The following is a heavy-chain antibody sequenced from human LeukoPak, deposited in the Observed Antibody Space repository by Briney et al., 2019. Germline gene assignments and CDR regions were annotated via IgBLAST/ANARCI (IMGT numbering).Heavy chain of an antibody. CDR2: INPNSGGT. CDR1: GYSFTDYY. J-gene: IGHJ5*02. D-gene: IGHD2-15*01. CDR3: ARAAVVAGSTETFDP. V-gene: IGHV1-2*02. Sequence: GASVKVSCKASGYSFTDYYMHWVRQAPRQGLGWMGWINPNSGGTNYAQKFQGRVTMTRDTSIGTAYMELSRLKSDDTAVYYCARAAVVAGSTETFDPWGQGTLVTVSA.